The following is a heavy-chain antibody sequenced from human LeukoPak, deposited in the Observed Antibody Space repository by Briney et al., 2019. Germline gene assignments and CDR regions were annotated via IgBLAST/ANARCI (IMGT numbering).Heavy chain of an antibody. CDR2: IWYDGSNK. D-gene: IGHD7-27*01. Sequence: GRSLRLSCAASGFTFSGYGMHWVRQAPGKGLEWVAVIWYDGSNKYYADSVKGRFTISRDNAKNSLYLQMNSLRAEDTAVYYCARDTGLDYWGQGTLATVSS. CDR3: ARDTGLDY. CDR1: GFTFSGYG. J-gene: IGHJ4*02. V-gene: IGHV3-33*01.